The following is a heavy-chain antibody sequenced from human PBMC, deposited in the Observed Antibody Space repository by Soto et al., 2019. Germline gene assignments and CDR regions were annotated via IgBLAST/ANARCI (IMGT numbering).Heavy chain of an antibody. J-gene: IGHJ5*02. CDR2: INHSGST. D-gene: IGHD3-10*01. Sequence: SETLSLTCAVYGGSFSGYYWSWIRQPPGKGLEWIGEINHSGSTNYNPSLKSRVTISVDTSKNQFSLKLSSVTAADTAVYYCARIYGSGSYFPWGQGTLVTSPQ. CDR1: GGSFSGYY. CDR3: ARIYGSGSYFP. V-gene: IGHV4-34*01.